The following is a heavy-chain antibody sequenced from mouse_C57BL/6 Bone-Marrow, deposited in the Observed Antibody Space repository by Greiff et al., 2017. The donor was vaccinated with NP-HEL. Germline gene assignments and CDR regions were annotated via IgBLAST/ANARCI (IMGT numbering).Heavy chain of an antibody. CDR1: GYSITSGYY. CDR2: ISYDGSN. CDR3: ARDATTVVEGVDY. V-gene: IGHV3-6*01. D-gene: IGHD1-1*01. Sequence: EVQLQQSGPGLVKPSQSLSLTCSVTGYSITSGYYWNWIRQFPGNKLEWMGYISYDGSNNYNPSLKNRISITRDTSKNQFFLKLNSVTTEDTATYYCARDATTVVEGVDYWGQGTSVTVSS. J-gene: IGHJ4*01.